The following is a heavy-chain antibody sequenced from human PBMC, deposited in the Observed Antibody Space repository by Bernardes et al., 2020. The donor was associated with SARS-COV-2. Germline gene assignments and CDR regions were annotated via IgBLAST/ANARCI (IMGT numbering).Heavy chain of an antibody. CDR2: LDLNGNYI. CDR1: GFTFSRYN. Sequence: GSLRLSCVASGFTFSRYNMNWVRRAPGKGLEWVSSLDLNGNYISYADSVKGRFTISRDNAKNSLFLLMNSLRAEDTAVYYCARGSYGQFDYWGQGTLVTGSS. J-gene: IGHJ4*02. D-gene: IGHD4-17*01. V-gene: IGHV3-21*01. CDR3: ARGSYGQFDY.